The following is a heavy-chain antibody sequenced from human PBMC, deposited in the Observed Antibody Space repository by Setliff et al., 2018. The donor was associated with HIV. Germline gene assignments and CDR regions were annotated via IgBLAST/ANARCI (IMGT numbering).Heavy chain of an antibody. J-gene: IGHJ3*02. CDR1: GGSFSGYY. CDR2: INHSGST. D-gene: IGHD6-13*01. Sequence: PSETLSLTCAVYGGSFSGYYWSGLRQPPGKGLEWIGEINHSGSTNYNASLKGRVTISVDTSKNQFSLKLSSVTAADTAVYYCARWSTIAAPRYAFDIWGQGTMVTVSS. V-gene: IGHV4-34*01. CDR3: ARWSTIAAPRYAFDI.